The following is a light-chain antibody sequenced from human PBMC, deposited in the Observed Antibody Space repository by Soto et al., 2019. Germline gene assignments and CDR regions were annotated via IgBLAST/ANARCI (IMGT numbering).Light chain of an antibody. J-gene: IGKJ1*01. CDR2: GAS. Sequence: EIVMTQSPATLSVSPGERATLSCRASQSISSNLAWYQQKPGQAPRLLIYGASTRATAIPARCSGSGSGTEFTLTISSLQSQDFSVYYCQHYHNWPPWTFGQGTKVEIK. CDR3: QHYHNWPPWT. CDR1: QSISSN. V-gene: IGKV3-15*01.